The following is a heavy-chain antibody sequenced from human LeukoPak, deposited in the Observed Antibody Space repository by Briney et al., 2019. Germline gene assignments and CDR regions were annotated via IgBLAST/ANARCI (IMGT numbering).Heavy chain of an antibody. V-gene: IGHV3-21*01. CDR2: ISSSSSYI. J-gene: IGHJ4*02. D-gene: IGHD6-19*01. CDR1: GFTFSSYS. CDR3: ARDTWSYSSGWYGY. Sequence: PGGSLRLSCAASGFTFSSYSMNWVRQAPGKGLEWVSSISSSSSYIYYADSVKGRFTISRDNAKNSLYLQMNSLRAEDTAVCYRARDTWSYSSGWYGYWGQGTLVTVSS.